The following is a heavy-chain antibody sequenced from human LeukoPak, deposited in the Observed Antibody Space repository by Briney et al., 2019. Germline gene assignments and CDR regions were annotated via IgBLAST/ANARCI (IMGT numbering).Heavy chain of an antibody. CDR3: AKTGGIGISVAH. V-gene: IGHV3-53*01. Sequence: GGSLRLSCTVSGFTVSSNSMSWVRQAPGKGLEWVSFIYSDNTHYSDSVKGRFTISRDNFKNTLYLQMNSLRAEDTAVYYCAKTGGIGISVAHWGQGTLVTVSS. D-gene: IGHD6-19*01. CDR2: IYSDNT. J-gene: IGHJ4*02. CDR1: GFTVSSNS.